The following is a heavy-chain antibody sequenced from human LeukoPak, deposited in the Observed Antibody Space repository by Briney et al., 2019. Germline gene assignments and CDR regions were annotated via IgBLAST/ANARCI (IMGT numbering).Heavy chain of an antibody. D-gene: IGHD4-23*01. Sequence: GGSLRLSCAASGFTFTNAWMSWVRQAPGKGLEWVGRIKSRNGGGTTDYAAPVEGRFTISRDDSRNILYLQMDSLRTEDTAVYYCTSDLPGGYSNYFDDWGQGTLVTVSS. CDR1: GFTFTNAW. J-gene: IGHJ4*02. CDR2: IKSRNGGGTT. CDR3: TSDLPGGYSNYFDD. V-gene: IGHV3-15*01.